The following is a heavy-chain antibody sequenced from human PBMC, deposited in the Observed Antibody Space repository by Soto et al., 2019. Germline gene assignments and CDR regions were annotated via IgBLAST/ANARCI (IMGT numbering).Heavy chain of an antibody. J-gene: IGHJ5*02. CDR2: ISNSGGNS. CDR1: GFTFSSYA. CDR3: AKARGGYSYGVDNWFDP. D-gene: IGHD5-18*01. Sequence: PGGSLRLSCAASGFTFSSYAMSWVRQAPGKGLEWVSIISNSGGNSYYSDSVKGRFTVSRDNSKNTLFLQMNNLRAGDTAVYYCAKARGGYSYGVDNWFDPWGQGTLVTGSS. V-gene: IGHV3-23*01.